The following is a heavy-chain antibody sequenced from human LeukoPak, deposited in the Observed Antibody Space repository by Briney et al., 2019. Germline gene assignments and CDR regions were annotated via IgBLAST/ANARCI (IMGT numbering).Heavy chain of an antibody. Sequence: ASVKVSCKASGYTFTSYAMHWVRQAPGQRLEWMGWINVGNGNTKYSQEFQGRVTITRDTSASTAYMEVSSLRSEDMAMYYCARGQARDAFDIWGQGTMVTVSS. CDR2: INVGNGNT. CDR1: GYTFTSYA. V-gene: IGHV1-3*03. CDR3: ARGQARDAFDI. J-gene: IGHJ3*02.